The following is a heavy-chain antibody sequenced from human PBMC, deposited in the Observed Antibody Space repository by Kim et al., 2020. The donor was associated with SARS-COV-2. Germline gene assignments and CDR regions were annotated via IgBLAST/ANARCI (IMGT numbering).Heavy chain of an antibody. D-gene: IGHD3-3*01. J-gene: IGHJ3*02. CDR2: IYYSGST. CDR1: GGSISSYY. CDR3: ARAHKKTILVVVGAFDI. V-gene: IGHV4-59*13. Sequence: SETLSLTCTVSGGSISSYYWSWSRQPPGKGLEWIGYIYYSGSTNYNPSLKSRVTISVDTSKNQFSLKLSSVTAADTAVYYCARAHKKTILVVVGAFDILGQGTMVTVSS.